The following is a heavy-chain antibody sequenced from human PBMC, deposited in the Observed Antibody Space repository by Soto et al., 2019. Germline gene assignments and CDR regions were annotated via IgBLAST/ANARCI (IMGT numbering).Heavy chain of an antibody. D-gene: IGHD1-26*01. CDR2: IAYDGINK. CDR1: GFTFNKFD. CDR3: ARGDQYDILHRYYAMDV. Sequence: QVQLVESGGGVVQPGTSLRLSCVASGFTFNKFDMHWIRQTPDKRLQWMAFIAYDGINKYYTGSVKGRFSVSRDNSKNTVSLQMNNLGLEDTATYFCARGDQYDILHRYYAMDVWGPGTTVTISS. V-gene: IGHV3-30-3*01. J-gene: IGHJ6*02.